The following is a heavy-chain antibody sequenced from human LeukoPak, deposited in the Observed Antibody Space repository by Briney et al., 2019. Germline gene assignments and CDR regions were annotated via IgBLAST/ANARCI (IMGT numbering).Heavy chain of an antibody. CDR2: ISYDGSNK. J-gene: IGHJ4*02. D-gene: IGHD3-3*01. CDR3: ARDPAKFWSGHDY. V-gene: IGHV3-30*03. CDR1: GFTFSSYG. Sequence: RSLRLSCTASGFTFSSYGMHWVRQAPGKGLGWVAVISYDGSNKYYADSVKGRFTISRDNSKNTLYVQMNSLRAEDTAVYYCARDPAKFWSGHDYWGQGTLVTVSS.